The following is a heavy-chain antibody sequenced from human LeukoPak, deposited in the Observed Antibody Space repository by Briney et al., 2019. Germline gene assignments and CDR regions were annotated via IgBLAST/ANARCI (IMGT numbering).Heavy chain of an antibody. J-gene: IGHJ4*02. V-gene: IGHV3-73*01. CDR2: IRSKANGYAT. D-gene: IGHD7-27*01. CDR3: AKDGGLWVSAHWGDS. CDR1: GFSFSGSA. Sequence: PGGSLRLSCAASGFSFSGSAMHWVRQASGKGLEWLGRIRSKANGYATAYAASVKGRFTILRDDSKNTLYLQMNSLRAEDTAVYYCAKDGGLWVSAHWGDSWGRGTLVTVSS.